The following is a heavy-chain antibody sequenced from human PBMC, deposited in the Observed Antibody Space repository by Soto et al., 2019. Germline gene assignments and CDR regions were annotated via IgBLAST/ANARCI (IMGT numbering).Heavy chain of an antibody. Sequence: QVQLVQSGAEVKKPGASVKVSCKTSGYTFSSYGFSWVRQAPGQGLEWIGWISGYNGNTNYAQRFQGRVIMTTDTSTSTGYMELRSLRSDDTAVYYCAREGQLGYWCQGTLVTVS. CDR1: GYTFSSYG. CDR3: AREGQLGY. D-gene: IGHD6-6*01. J-gene: IGHJ4*02. CDR2: ISGYNGNT. V-gene: IGHV1-18*01.